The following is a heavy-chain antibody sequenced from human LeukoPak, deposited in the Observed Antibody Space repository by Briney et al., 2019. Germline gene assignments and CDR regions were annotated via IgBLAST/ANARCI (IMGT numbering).Heavy chain of an antibody. V-gene: IGHV4-61*01. CDR2: IFFSGST. D-gene: IGHD5-12*01. CDR3: ARGYRDYFNY. J-gene: IGHJ4*02. Sequence: SETLSLTCTVSGGSVSSGSYYWSWMRQPPGKGLEWIAYIFFSGSTDYNPSLKSRVTISVDTSKNQFSLKLSSVTAADTAVYYCARGYRDYFNYWGQGTLVTVSS. CDR1: GGSVSSGSYY.